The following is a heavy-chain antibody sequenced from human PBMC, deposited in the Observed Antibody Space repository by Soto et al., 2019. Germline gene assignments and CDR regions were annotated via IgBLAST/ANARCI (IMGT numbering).Heavy chain of an antibody. CDR3: LRGRYGSQIH. D-gene: IGHD3-10*01. Sequence: EVRLVESGGGLVQPGGSLRLSCAASGFIVSSNYMTWVRQAPGKGLEWVSLLYSGGATHYAASVKGRFTISSHSSXXTLXXQXNXLRTEDTATYYCLRGRYGSQIHWGQGTKVTVSS. J-gene: IGHJ4*02. CDR2: LYSGGAT. V-gene: IGHV3-53*04. CDR1: GFIVSSNY.